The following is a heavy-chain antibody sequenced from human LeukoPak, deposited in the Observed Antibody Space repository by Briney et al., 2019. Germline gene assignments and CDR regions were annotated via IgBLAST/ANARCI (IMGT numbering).Heavy chain of an antibody. CDR3: ARDKGSYYYDSSGYYYWYFDL. CDR2: ISSSSSYI. CDR1: GFTFSSYS. V-gene: IGHV3-21*01. D-gene: IGHD3-22*01. Sequence: GGSLRLSCAASGFTFSSYSMNWVRQAPGKGLEGVSSISSSSSYIYYADSVKGRFTISRDNAKNSLYLQMHSLRAEDTAVYYCARDKGSYYYDSSGYYYWYFDLWGRGTLVTVSS. J-gene: IGHJ2*01.